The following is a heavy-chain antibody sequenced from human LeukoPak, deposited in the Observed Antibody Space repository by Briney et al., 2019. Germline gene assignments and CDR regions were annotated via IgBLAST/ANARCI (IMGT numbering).Heavy chain of an antibody. CDR3: VRDWGTWHAFDF. CDR2: IYSTGST. V-gene: IGHV4-61*09. D-gene: IGHD3-16*01. J-gene: IGHJ3*01. Sequence: SETLSLTCTVSGGSISSSSYYWGWIRQPAGEGLEWIGHIYSTGSTNYNPSLKSRVTLSVDRSKNQFSLRLNSVTAADTAVYYCVRDWGTWHAFDFWGQGTVVTVSS. CDR1: GGSISSSSYY.